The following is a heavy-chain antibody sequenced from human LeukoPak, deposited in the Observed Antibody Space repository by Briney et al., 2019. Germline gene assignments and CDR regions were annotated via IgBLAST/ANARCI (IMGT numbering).Heavy chain of an antibody. CDR2: INHSGST. CDR3: ARLKRWRNDYGDYRFFDY. J-gene: IGHJ4*02. D-gene: IGHD4-17*01. V-gene: IGHV4-34*01. CDR1: GGSFSGYY. Sequence: SETLSLTCAVYGGSFSGYYWSWIRQPPGKGLEWIGEINHSGSTNYNPSLKSRVTISVDTSKNQFSLKLSSVTAADTAVYYCARLKRWRNDYGDYRFFDYWGQGPLVTVSS.